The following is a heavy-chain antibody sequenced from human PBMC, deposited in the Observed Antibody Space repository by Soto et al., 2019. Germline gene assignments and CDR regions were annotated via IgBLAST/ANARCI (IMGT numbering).Heavy chain of an antibody. CDR3: ARDLHSGGKYWYFDI. CDR2: INSFSGDT. CDR1: GYTFTHYS. D-gene: IGHD2-15*01. V-gene: IGHV1-18*01. J-gene: IGHJ2*01. Sequence: QVQLVQSGAEVKKPGASVKVSCKASGYTFTHYSITWVRQAPGQGLEWMGWINSFSGDTNYPQKLQGRLTMTTDTSTNTVYMELRNLRSDDTAVYYCARDLHSGGKYWYFDIWGRGTLVTVSS.